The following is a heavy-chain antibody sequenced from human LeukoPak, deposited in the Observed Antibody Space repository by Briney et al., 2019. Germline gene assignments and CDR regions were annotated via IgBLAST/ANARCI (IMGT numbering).Heavy chain of an antibody. J-gene: IGHJ4*02. CDR1: GFTFSSYA. Sequence: PGGSLRLSCAAPGFTFSSYAMSWVRQAPGKGLEWVSAIRESGGSTHYADSVKGRFTISRDNSKNTLYLQMNSLRAEDTAVYYCAKTKPYGTTWYGGIDWGQGALVTVSS. CDR2: IRESGGST. CDR3: AKTKPYGTTWYGGID. D-gene: IGHD6-13*01. V-gene: IGHV3-23*01.